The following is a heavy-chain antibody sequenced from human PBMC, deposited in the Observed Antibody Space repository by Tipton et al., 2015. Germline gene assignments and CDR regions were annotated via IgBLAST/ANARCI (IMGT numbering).Heavy chain of an antibody. D-gene: IGHD2-2*01. CDR2: IIPIVNIT. J-gene: IGHJ5*02. CDR1: GGTFSTYA. CDR3: ARDSSSAGNWFDP. V-gene: IGHV1-69*01. Sequence: QLVQSGAEVKKPGSSVKVSCKASGGTFSTYAITWVRQAPGQGLEWMGGIIPIVNITNYAQKFLGKVTLTADESTSTAYMELSSLASEDTAIYYCARDSSSAGNWFDPWGQGTLVTVSS.